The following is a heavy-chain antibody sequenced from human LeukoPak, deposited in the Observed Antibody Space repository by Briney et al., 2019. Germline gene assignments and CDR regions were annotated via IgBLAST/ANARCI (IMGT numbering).Heavy chain of an antibody. CDR1: GYTFTSYA. J-gene: IGHJ4*02. CDR3: ARRREGIAAAGRNYYFDY. Sequence: ASVKVSCKASGYTFTSYAMHWVRQAHGQRLEWMGWINAGNGNTKYSQKFQGRVTITRDTSASTAYMELSSLRSEDTAVYYCARRREGIAAAGRNYYFDYWGQGTLVTVSS. V-gene: IGHV1-3*01. D-gene: IGHD6-13*01. CDR2: INAGNGNT.